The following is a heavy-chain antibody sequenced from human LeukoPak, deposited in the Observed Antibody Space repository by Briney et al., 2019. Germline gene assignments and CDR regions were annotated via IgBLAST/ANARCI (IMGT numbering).Heavy chain of an antibody. CDR3: ARDQCGGDCYSDY. J-gene: IGHJ4*02. CDR1: GGSISSSGYY. CDR2: IYYSGST. V-gene: IGHV4-39*07. D-gene: IGHD2-21*01. Sequence: SETLSLTCIVSGGSISSSGYYWGWIRQPPGKGLEWIGSIYYSGSTYYNPSLKSRVTMSIDTSKNQFSLKLSSVTAADTAVYYCARDQCGGDCYSDYWGQGTLVTVSS.